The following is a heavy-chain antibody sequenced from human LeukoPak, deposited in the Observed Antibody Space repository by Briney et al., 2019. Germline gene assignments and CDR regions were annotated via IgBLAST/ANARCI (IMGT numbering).Heavy chain of an antibody. CDR3: ARGPSFLYDISIDY. CDR1: GYTFSSYG. CDR2: INGYNGNT. D-gene: IGHD3-9*01. V-gene: IGHV1-18*04. Sequence: ASVKVSCKASGYTFSSYGISWVRQAPGQGLEWMGWINGYNGNTNYAQKLQGRVTITTDTSTSTAYMELRSLRSDDTAVYYCARGPSFLYDISIDYWGQGTLVTVSS. J-gene: IGHJ4*02.